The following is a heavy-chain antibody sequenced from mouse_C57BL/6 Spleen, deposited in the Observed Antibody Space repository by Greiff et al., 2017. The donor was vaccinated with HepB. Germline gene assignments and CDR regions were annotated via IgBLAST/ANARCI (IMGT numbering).Heavy chain of an antibody. CDR3: ARYGGPPPVSYTMDY. CDR1: GYAFSSSW. V-gene: IGHV1-82*01. CDR2: IYPGDGDT. D-gene: IGHD1-1*01. J-gene: IGHJ4*01. Sequence: QVQLQQSGPELVKPGASVKISCKASGYAFSSSWMNWVKQRPGKGLEWIGRIYPGDGDTNYNGKFKGKATLTADKSSSTAYMQLSSLTSEDSAVYFCARYGGPPPVSYTMDYWGQGTSVTVSS.